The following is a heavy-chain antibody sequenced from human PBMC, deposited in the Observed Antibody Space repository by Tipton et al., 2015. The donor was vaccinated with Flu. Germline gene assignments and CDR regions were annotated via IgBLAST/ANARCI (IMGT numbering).Heavy chain of an antibody. J-gene: IGHJ3*02. Sequence: LRLSCTVSGGSISSYYWSWIRQPPGKGLEWIGYIYYSGSTNYNPSLKSRVTISVDTSKNQFSLKLSSVTAADTAVYYCASGYSYGGGHALDIWGQGTMVTVSS. CDR1: GGSISSYY. V-gene: IGHV4-59*01. CDR2: IYYSGST. CDR3: ASGYSYGGGHALDI. D-gene: IGHD5-18*01.